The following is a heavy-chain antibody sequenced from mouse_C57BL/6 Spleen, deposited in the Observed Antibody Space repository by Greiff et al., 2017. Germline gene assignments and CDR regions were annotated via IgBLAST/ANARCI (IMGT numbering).Heavy chain of an antibody. CDR1: GYTFTSYW. CDR3: AREGSTVVEYFDV. CDR2: INPSNGGT. Sequence: QVQLQQPGTELVKPGASVKLSCKASGYTFTSYWMHWVKQRPGQGLEWIGNINPSNGGTNYNEKFKSKATLTVDKSSSTAYMQLSSLTSENSAVYYCAREGSTVVEYFDVWGTGTTVTVSS. V-gene: IGHV1-53*01. D-gene: IGHD1-1*01. J-gene: IGHJ1*03.